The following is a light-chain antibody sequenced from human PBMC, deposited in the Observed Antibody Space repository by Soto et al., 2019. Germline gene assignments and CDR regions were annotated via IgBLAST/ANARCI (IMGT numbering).Light chain of an antibody. Sequence: QSALTQPASLSGSPGQSITISCSGTSSDVGGYSYVSWFQQHPGKAPKLVIYEVSNRPSGISNRFSGSKYGNTASLFISGLQAEDEADYYCSSYSSSNTLVFGTGTKVTVL. CDR1: SSDVGGYSY. V-gene: IGLV2-14*01. J-gene: IGLJ1*01. CDR3: SSYSSSNTLV. CDR2: EVS.